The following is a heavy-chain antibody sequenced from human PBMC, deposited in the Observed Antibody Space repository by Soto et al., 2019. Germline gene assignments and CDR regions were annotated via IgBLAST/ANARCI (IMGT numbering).Heavy chain of an antibody. CDR1: GFTFSSYA. J-gene: IGHJ4*02. V-gene: IGHV3-30-3*01. D-gene: IGHD5-18*01. CDR3: ARAGGRVYSYSLGY. CDR2: ISYDGSNK. Sequence: GGSLRLSCAASGFTFSSYAMHWVRQAPGKGLEWVAVISYDGSNKYYADSVKGRFTISRDNSKNTLYLQMNSLRAEDTAVYYCARAGGRVYSYSLGYWGQGTLVTVSS.